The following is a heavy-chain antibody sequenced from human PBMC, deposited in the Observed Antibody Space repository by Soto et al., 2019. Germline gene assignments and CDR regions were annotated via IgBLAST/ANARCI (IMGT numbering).Heavy chain of an antibody. CDR2: ISYDGSNK. CDR3: ARDRSGSYADY. D-gene: IGHD1-26*01. Sequence: QVQLVESGGGVVQPGRSLRLSCAASGFTFSSYAMHWVRQAPGKGLEWVAVISYDGSNKYYADSVKGRFTISRDNSKNTLYLQMNSLRAEDTAVYYCARDRSGSYADYWGQGTLVTVSS. V-gene: IGHV3-30-3*01. J-gene: IGHJ4*02. CDR1: GFTFSSYA.